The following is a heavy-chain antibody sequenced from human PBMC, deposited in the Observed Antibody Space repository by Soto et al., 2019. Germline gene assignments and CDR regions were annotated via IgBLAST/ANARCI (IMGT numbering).Heavy chain of an antibody. CDR2: INPSGGST. J-gene: IGHJ5*02. Sequence: QVQLVQSGAEVKKPGASVKVSCKASGYTFTSYYMHWVRQAPGQGLEWMGIINPSGGSTSYAQKFQGRVTXXRXTXXSTVYMELSSPRSEDTAVYYCARDYTAAAVGWFDPWGQGTLVTVSS. V-gene: IGHV1-46*01. CDR3: ARDYTAAAVGWFDP. CDR1: GYTFTSYY. D-gene: IGHD6-13*01.